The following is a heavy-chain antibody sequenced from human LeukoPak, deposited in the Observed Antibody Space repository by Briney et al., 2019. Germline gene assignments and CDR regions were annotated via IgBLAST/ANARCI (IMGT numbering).Heavy chain of an antibody. J-gene: IGHJ3*02. CDR1: GVTFSNNS. CDR2: IIPILRSA. D-gene: IGHD2-21*01. CDR3: ARARTSIRFTDSFDI. V-gene: IGHV1-69*13. Sequence: GASVKVSCKTSGVTFSNNSITWVLQAPGQGLEWLGGIIPILRSASYAQKFRGRLRMTSDESTTTAYMELSSLSSDDTAMYFCARARTSIRFTDSFDIWSQGTLVTVSS.